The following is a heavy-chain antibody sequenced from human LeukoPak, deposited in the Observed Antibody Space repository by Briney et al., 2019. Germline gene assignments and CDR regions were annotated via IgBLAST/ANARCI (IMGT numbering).Heavy chain of an antibody. J-gene: IGHJ4*02. Sequence: SETLSLTCAVYGGSFSGYHWSWIRQSPGKGLEWIGEINHSESTNYNPSLKSRITISVDTSKNQFSLKLSSVTAADTAVYYCARDLWSTGAGVFDFWGQGALVAVSS. CDR1: GGSFSGYH. V-gene: IGHV4-34*01. D-gene: IGHD2-21*01. CDR2: INHSEST. CDR3: ARDLWSTGAGVFDF.